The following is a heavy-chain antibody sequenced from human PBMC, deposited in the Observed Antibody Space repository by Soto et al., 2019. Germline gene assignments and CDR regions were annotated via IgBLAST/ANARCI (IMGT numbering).Heavy chain of an antibody. CDR1: GGSFSGYY. CDR3: ARDIHLGELKMYYFDY. V-gene: IGHV4-34*01. J-gene: IGHJ4*02. CDR2: INHSGST. D-gene: IGHD3-16*01. Sequence: SETLSLTCAVYGGSFSGYYWSWIRQSPGKGLEWIGEINHSGSTNYNPSLKSRVTISVDTSKNQFSLKLSSVTAADTAVYYCARDIHLGELKMYYFDYWGQGTLVTVSS.